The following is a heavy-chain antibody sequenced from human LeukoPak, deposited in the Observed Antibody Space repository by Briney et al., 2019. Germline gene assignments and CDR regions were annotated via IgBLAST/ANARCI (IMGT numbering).Heavy chain of an antibody. V-gene: IGHV4-61*01. D-gene: IGHD1-1*01. J-gene: IGHJ4*02. CDR1: GGSVGSGSYY. Sequence: SETLSLTCTVSGGSVGSGSYYWSWIRQPPGTGLEWIGYIYYSGSTNYNPSLKSRVTISVDTSKNQFSLKLSSVTAADTAVYYCARYENPFGYWGQGTLVTVSS. CDR3: ARYENPFGY. CDR2: IYYSGST.